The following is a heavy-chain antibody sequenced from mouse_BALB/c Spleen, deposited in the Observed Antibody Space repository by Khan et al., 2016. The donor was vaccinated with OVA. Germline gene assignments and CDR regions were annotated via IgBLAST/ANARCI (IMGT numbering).Heavy chain of an antibody. J-gene: IGHJ3*01. Sequence: EVQLVESGPGLVKPSQSLSLTCSVTGYSITNGYFWNWIRQFPGNNLEWMGYIRYDGNTNYNPSLKNRISITRDTSKNQFFLNLNSVTTEDTATDYGARGGRSGPAWFTYWGQGTLVTVSA. CDR1: GYSITNGYF. V-gene: IGHV3-6*02. D-gene: IGHD3-1*01. CDR3: ARGGRSGPAWFTY. CDR2: IRYDGNT.